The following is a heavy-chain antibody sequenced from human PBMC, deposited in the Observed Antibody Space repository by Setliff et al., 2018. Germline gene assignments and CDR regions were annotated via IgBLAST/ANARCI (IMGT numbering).Heavy chain of an antibody. D-gene: IGHD6-19*01. CDR3: ARVTSSGWYYYYYMDV. Sequence: TGGSLRLSCAASGFTFSSYSMNWVRQAPGKGLEWVSFISSSGSYIYYGDSVKGRFTISRDNAKNSLYLQMNSLRAEDTAVYYCARVTSSGWYYYYYMDVWGKGTTVTVSS. CDR2: ISSSGSYI. V-gene: IGHV3-21*01. CDR1: GFTFSSYS. J-gene: IGHJ6*03.